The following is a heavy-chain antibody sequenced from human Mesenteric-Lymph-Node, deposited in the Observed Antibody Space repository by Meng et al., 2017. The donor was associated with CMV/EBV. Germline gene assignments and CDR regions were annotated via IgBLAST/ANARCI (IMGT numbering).Heavy chain of an antibody. CDR3: ARDHDYHSENWFDP. CDR1: GFTVSSNY. D-gene: IGHD4-11*01. J-gene: IGHJ5*02. CDR2: IYSGGST. V-gene: IGHV3-53*01. Sequence: GGSLRLSCAASGFTVSSNYMSWVRQAPGKGLEWVSVIYSGGSTYYADSVKGRFTISRDNSKNTLYLQMNRLRAEDTAVYYCARDHDYHSENWFDPWGQGTLVTVSS.